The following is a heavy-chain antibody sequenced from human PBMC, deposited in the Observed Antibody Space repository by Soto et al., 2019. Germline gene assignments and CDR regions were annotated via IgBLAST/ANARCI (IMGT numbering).Heavy chain of an antibody. V-gene: IGHV3-74*01. CDR3: GRGGSNSPNGMDV. J-gene: IGHJ6*02. CDR1: GFTFSPYW. CDR2: INPDGSST. Sequence: GGSLRLSCAASGFTFSPYWMHWVRQAPGKGLVWVSRINPDGSSTNYADSVKGRFTISRDNAKNTLYLQMNSLRAEDTAVYYCGRGGSNSPNGMDVWAKGPRSPSP. D-gene: IGHD4-4*01.